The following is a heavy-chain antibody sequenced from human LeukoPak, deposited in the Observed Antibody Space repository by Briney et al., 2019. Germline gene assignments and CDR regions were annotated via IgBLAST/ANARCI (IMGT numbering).Heavy chain of an antibody. CDR2: IYYSGST. Sequence: SETLSLTCTVSGGSISSSSYYWGWIRQPPGKGLEWIGSIYYSGSTYYNPSLKSRVTISVDTSKNQFSLKLSSVTAADTAVYYCARRMRRDAFDIWGQGTMVTVSS. D-gene: IGHD6-25*01. CDR3: ARRMRRDAFDI. J-gene: IGHJ3*02. CDR1: GGSISSSSYY. V-gene: IGHV4-39*01.